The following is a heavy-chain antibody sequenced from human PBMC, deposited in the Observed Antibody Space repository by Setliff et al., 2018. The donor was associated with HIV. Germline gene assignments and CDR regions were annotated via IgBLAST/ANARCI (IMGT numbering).Heavy chain of an antibody. Sequence: PGGSLRLSCAASGFTFSDYYMDWVRQAPGKGLEWVGRTRNKANTYTTTYAASVKGRFTISRDDSKNSLYLQMNSLKTEDTAVYYCARDYYDSSGYIFFPGLPDYWGQGTLVTVSS. CDR3: ARDYYDSSGYIFFPGLPDY. J-gene: IGHJ4*02. D-gene: IGHD3-22*01. CDR2: TRNKANTYTT. V-gene: IGHV3-72*01. CDR1: GFTFSDYY.